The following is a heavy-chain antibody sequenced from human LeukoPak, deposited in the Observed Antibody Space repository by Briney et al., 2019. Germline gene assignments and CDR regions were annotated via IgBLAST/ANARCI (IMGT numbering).Heavy chain of an antibody. CDR1: GGSISSGGYS. Sequence: SETLSLTCAVSGGSISSGGYSWSWIRQPPGKGLEWIGYIYHSGSTYYNPSLKSRVTISVDRSKNQFSLKLSSVTAADTAVYYCARDRYDFWSGYSGFDPWGQGTLVTVSS. V-gene: IGHV4-30-2*01. CDR2: IYHSGST. J-gene: IGHJ5*02. CDR3: ARDRYDFWSGYSGFDP. D-gene: IGHD3-3*01.